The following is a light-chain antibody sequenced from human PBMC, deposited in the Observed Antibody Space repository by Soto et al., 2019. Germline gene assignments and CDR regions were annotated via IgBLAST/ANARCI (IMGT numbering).Light chain of an antibody. CDR3: SSYAGSNDPVI. CDR2: EVS. Sequence: QSALTQPPSASGSPGQSVTISCTGTSCNVGGYNYVSWYQQHPGKAPKFLIFEVSRRPSGVPDRFSGSKSGNTASLTVSGLQADDEADYYRSSYAGSNDPVIFGGGTKVTVL. J-gene: IGLJ2*01. V-gene: IGLV2-8*01. CDR1: SCNVGGYNY.